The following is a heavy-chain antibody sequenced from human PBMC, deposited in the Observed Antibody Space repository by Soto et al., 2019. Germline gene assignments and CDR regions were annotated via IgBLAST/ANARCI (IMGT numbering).Heavy chain of an antibody. D-gene: IGHD3-10*01. CDR3: AGGYGSGSHPYLQVDY. CDR2: IYSSGRT. CDR1: GGSIRSYY. J-gene: IGHJ4*02. V-gene: IGHV4-59*01. Sequence: PSETLSLTCSVSGGSIRSYYWSWIRQPPGKGLEWIGYIYSSGRTNYNPSLKSRVTMALDTSKNQFSLNVSSVTAADTALYYCAGGYGSGSHPYLQVDYWGKGTQVTVSS.